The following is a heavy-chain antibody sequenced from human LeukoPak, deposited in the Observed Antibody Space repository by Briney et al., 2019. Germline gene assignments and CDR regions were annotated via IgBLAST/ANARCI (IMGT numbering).Heavy chain of an antibody. V-gene: IGHV1-24*01. J-gene: IGHJ4*02. CDR1: GYTLTELS. CDR2: FDPEDGET. Sequence: GASVKVSCKVSGYTLTELSMHWVRQAPGKGLEWMGGFDPEDGETIYAQKFQGRVTMTEDTSTDTAYMELSSLRSDDTAVYYCTRLILFGGLRPSAVDYWGQGTLVTVSS. D-gene: IGHD3-16*01. CDR3: TRLILFGGLRPSAVDY.